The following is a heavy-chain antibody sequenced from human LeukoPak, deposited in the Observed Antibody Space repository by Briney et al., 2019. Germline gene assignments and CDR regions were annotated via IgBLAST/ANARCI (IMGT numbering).Heavy chain of an antibody. V-gene: IGHV4-34*01. CDR2: INHSGST. CDR3: ARATTVANAFDI. J-gene: IGHJ3*02. CDR1: GGSISGYY. D-gene: IGHD4-17*01. Sequence: PSETLSLTCTVSGGSISGYYWSWIRQPPGKGLEWIGEINHSGSTNYNPSLKSRVTISVGTSKNQFSLKLSSVTAADTAVYYCARATTVANAFDIWGQGTMVTVSS.